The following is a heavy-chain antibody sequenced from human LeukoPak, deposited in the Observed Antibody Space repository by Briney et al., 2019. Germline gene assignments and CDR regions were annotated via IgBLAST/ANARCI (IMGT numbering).Heavy chain of an antibody. J-gene: IGHJ4*02. CDR1: GFTFSSYA. V-gene: IGHV3-30*09. CDR3: ASLKWLVPY. Sequence: GGSLRLSCAPSGFTFSSYAMHWVRQAPGKGLEWVGVIRNDGSNQYYADSVKGQFAISRDNSKNSLYLQMNSLRAEDTAVYYCASLKWLVPYWGQGTLVTVSS. CDR2: IRNDGSNQ. D-gene: IGHD6-19*01.